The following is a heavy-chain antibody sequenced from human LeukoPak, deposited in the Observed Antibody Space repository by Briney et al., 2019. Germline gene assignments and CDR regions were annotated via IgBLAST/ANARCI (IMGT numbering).Heavy chain of an antibody. CDR2: INSDGSST. V-gene: IGHV3-74*01. D-gene: IGHD5-18*01. CDR1: GSTFSSYW. J-gene: IGHJ4*02. CDR3: ARGSWAMDTAMVPFDY. Sequence: PGGSLRLSCAASGSTFSSYWMHWVRQAPGKGLVWVSRINSDGSSTSYADSVKGRFTISRDNAKNTLYLQMNSLRAEDTAVYYCARGSWAMDTAMVPFDYWGQGTLVTVSS.